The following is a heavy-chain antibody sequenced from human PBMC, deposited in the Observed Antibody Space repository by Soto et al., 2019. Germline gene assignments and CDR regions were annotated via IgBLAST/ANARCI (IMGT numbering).Heavy chain of an antibody. CDR3: AKDLEVVVVAAMDY. CDR1: GCTFSSYA. CDR2: ISGSGGTT. D-gene: IGHD2-15*01. V-gene: IGHV3-23*01. J-gene: IGHJ4*02. Sequence: PGGSLRLSCAASGCTFSSYAISWVRQAPGKGLEWVSAISGSGGTTYYADSVKGRFTISRDNSKNTLYLQMNSLRAEDTAVYYCAKDLEVVVVAAMDYWGLGTLVTVSS.